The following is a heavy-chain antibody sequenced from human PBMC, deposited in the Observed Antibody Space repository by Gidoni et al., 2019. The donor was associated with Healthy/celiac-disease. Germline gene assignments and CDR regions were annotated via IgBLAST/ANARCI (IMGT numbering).Heavy chain of an antibody. CDR1: GFTFSSYA. D-gene: IGHD3-22*01. V-gene: IGHV3-30-3*01. J-gene: IGHJ2*01. CDR2: ISYDGSNK. Sequence: QVQLVESGGGVVQPGRYLRLSCAASGFTFSSYAMLWVRQAPGKGLEWVAVISYDGSNKYYADSVKGRFTISRDNSKNTLYLQMNSLRAEDTAVYYCARDGGTMIVVARYEDWYFDLWGRGTLVTVSS. CDR3: ARDGGTMIVVARYEDWYFDL.